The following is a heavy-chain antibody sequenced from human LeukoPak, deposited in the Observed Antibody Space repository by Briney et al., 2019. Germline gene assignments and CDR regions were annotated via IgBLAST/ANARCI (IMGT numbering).Heavy chain of an antibody. J-gene: IGHJ5*02. CDR2: IIPIFGTA. CDR3: ARGTYYYDSSGYYQYNWFDP. D-gene: IGHD3-22*01. CDR1: GGTFSSYA. V-gene: IGHV1-69*05. Sequence: SVKVYCKASGGTFSSYAISWVRQAPGQGLEWMGGIIPIFGTANYAQKFQGRVTITTDESTSTAYMELGSLRSEDTAVYYCARGTYYYDSSGYYQYNWFDPWGQGTLVTVSS.